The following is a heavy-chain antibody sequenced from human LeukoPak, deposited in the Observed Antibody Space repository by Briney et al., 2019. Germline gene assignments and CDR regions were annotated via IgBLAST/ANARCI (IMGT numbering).Heavy chain of an antibody. Sequence: GGSLRLSCAPSGFTFNTYSMNWVRHAPGKWLEWVSSIISSSSYIYYADSVKGRFTISRDNAKNSLYLQMNSLRAEDTAVYYCARVFFSGSGSLYYYMDVWGKGTTVTVSS. CDR2: IISSSSYI. J-gene: IGHJ6*03. V-gene: IGHV3-21*04. D-gene: IGHD3-10*01. CDR1: GFTFNTYS. CDR3: ARVFFSGSGSLYYYMDV.